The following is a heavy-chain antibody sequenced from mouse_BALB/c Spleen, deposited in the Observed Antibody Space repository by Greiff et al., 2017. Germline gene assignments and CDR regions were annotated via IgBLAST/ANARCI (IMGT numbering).Heavy chain of an antibody. CDR2: ISSGSSTI. Sequence: EVQRVESGGGLVQPGGSRKLSCAASGFTFSSFGMHWVRQAPEKGLEWVAYISSGSSTIYYADTVKGRFTISRDNPKNTLFLQMTSLRSEDTAMYYCAREAYYGSSYDYWGQGTTLTVSS. J-gene: IGHJ2*01. V-gene: IGHV5-17*02. D-gene: IGHD1-1*01. CDR1: GFTFSSFG. CDR3: AREAYYGSSYDY.